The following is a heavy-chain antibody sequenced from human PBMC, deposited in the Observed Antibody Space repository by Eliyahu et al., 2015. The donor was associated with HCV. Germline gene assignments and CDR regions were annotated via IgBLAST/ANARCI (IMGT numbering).Heavy chain of an antibody. Sequence: QVQLVESGGGVVQPGRSLRLSCAASGFTFSNYGMHWVRQAPGKGLEWVAVISYDGSNKYYADPVKGRFTISRDNSENTLYLQMNSLRPGDTTVYYCAKSRIFAVSPPDYWGQGTLVTVSS. V-gene: IGHV3-30*18. CDR3: AKSRIFAVSPPDY. D-gene: IGHD3-3*01. CDR2: ISYDGSNK. J-gene: IGHJ4*02. CDR1: GFTFSNYG.